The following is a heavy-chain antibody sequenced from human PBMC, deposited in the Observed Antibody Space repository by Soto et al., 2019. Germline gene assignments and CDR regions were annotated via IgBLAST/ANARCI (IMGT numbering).Heavy chain of an antibody. Sequence: GGSLRLSCAASGFTVSSNYMSWVRQAPGKGLEWVSVIYSGGSTYYADSVKGRFTISRDNSKNTLYLQMNSLRAEDTAVYYCARGESSGYDWIDAFDIWGQGTMVTVSS. CDR3: ARGESSGYDWIDAFDI. CDR2: IYSGGST. D-gene: IGHD5-12*01. V-gene: IGHV3-66*01. CDR1: GFTVSSNY. J-gene: IGHJ3*02.